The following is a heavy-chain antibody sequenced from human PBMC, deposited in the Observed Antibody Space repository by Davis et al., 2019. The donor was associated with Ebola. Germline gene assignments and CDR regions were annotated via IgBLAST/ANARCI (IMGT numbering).Heavy chain of an antibody. Sequence: GGSLRLSCAASGFTFSIYAMSWVRQAPGKGLEWVSAISGSGGSTYYADSVKGRFTISRDNSKNTLYLQMNSLRAEDTAVYYCARHDYGDSHFDYWGQGTLVTVSS. CDR2: ISGSGGST. CDR3: ARHDYGDSHFDY. J-gene: IGHJ4*02. CDR1: GFTFSIYA. D-gene: IGHD4-17*01. V-gene: IGHV3-23*01.